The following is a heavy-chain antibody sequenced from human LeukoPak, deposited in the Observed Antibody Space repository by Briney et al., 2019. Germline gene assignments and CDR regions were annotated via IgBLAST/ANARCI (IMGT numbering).Heavy chain of an antibody. J-gene: IGHJ4*02. V-gene: IGHV3-23*01. CDR2: ISGSGGST. CDR3: AKDRRDSSGYYYSRFDY. Sequence: GGFLRLSCAASGFTFSSYAMSWVRQAPGKGLEWVSAISGSGGSTYYADSVKGRFTISRDNSKNTLYLQMNSLRAEDTAVYYCAKDRRDSSGYYYSRFDYWGQGTLVTVSS. CDR1: GFTFSSYA. D-gene: IGHD3-22*01.